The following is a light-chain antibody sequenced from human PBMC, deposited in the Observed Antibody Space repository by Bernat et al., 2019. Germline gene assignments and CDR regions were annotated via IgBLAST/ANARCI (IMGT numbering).Light chain of an antibody. CDR2: KAS. V-gene: IGKV1-5*03. J-gene: IGKJ1*01. CDR3: QQYDTYPWT. CDR1: QSVNDW. Sequence: DIQMTQSPSPLSASVGDRVTVTCRASQSVNDWLAWYQQKPGKAPKLLIYKASRLETEVPPRFSGSGSGTEFTHTISSLQPDDFATYYCQQYDTYPWTFGQGTTVEIK.